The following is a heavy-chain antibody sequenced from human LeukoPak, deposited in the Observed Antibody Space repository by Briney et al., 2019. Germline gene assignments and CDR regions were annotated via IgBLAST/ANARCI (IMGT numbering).Heavy chain of an antibody. J-gene: IGHJ1*01. CDR3: ASYSSSLEYFHP. CDR2: INYSGST. D-gene: IGHD6-13*01. V-gene: IGHV4-59*01. CDR1: GGSISSYY. Sequence: PSETLSLTCTVSGGSISSYYWSWIRQPPGKGLEWIAYINYSGSTDYNPSLKSRVAMSVDTSKNQFSLKFSSVTAADTAVYYCASYSSSLEYFHPWGQGTLVTVSS.